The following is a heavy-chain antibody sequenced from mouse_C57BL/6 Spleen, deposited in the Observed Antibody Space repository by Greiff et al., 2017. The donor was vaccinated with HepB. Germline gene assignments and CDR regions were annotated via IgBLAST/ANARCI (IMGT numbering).Heavy chain of an antibody. CDR2: IYPRSGNT. Sequence: QVQLQQSGAELARPGASVKLSCKASGYTFTSYGISWVKQRTGQGLEWIGEIYPRSGNTYYNEKFKGKATLTADKSSSTAYMELRSLTSEDSAVYICARRDTITTAGFAYWGQGTLVTVSA. D-gene: IGHD1-2*01. CDR1: GYTFTSYG. CDR3: ARRDTITTAGFAY. V-gene: IGHV1-81*01. J-gene: IGHJ3*01.